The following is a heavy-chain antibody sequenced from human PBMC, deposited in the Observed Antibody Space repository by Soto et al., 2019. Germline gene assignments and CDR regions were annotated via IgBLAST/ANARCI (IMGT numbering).Heavy chain of an antibody. CDR3: ARAEYDFWSGYSLTLDY. J-gene: IGHJ4*02. CDR1: GGSISSYY. D-gene: IGHD3-3*01. Sequence: SETLSLTCTVSGGSISSYYWSWIRQPAGKGLEWIGRIYTSGSTNYNPSLKSRVTMSVDTSKNQFSLKLSSVTAADTAVYYCARAEYDFWSGYSLTLDYSGQGTLVTVSS. CDR2: IYTSGST. V-gene: IGHV4-4*07.